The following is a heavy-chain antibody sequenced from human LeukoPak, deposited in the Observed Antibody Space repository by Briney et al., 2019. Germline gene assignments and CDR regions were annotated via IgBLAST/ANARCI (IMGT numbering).Heavy chain of an antibody. V-gene: IGHV1-69*05. CDR3: ASSLDSGWYENWFDP. CDR2: IIPIFGTA. D-gene: IGHD6-19*01. CDR1: GGTFSSYA. J-gene: IGHJ5*02. Sequence: GSSVRVSCKASGGTFSSYAISWVRQARGQGLEWMGGIIPIFGTANYAQKFQGRVTMTRNTSISTAYMELSSLRSEDTAVYYCASSLDSGWYENWFDPWGQGTLVTVSS.